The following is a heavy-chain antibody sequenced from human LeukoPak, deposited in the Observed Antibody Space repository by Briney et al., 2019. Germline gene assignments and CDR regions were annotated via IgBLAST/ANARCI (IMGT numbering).Heavy chain of an antibody. V-gene: IGHV4-34*01. J-gene: IGHJ4*02. CDR2: ISHSGST. D-gene: IGHD3-16*01. Sequence: SETLSLTCAVYDGSLSGYWWSWIRQSPGKGLEWIGEISHSGSTHYNPSFKSRVTVSGDTSNKQVSLKMTSVTAADTAVYFCARGRDYIWGMSGYWGQGTQVIVSS. CDR1: DGSLSGYW. CDR3: ARGRDYIWGMSGY.